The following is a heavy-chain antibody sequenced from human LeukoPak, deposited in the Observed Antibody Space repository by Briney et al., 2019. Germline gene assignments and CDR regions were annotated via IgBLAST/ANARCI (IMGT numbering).Heavy chain of an antibody. D-gene: IGHD4-17*01. Sequence: GGSVSLSCAASGFTFSSYSMNWVRQAPGRGLEWVSSISSISSYIYYADPVKGRFTISRGNDKNSLYLQMNSLRAEDTAVYYCARDIGNGDYVDAFDIWAQGTMVTVSS. J-gene: IGHJ3*02. CDR1: GFTFSSYS. CDR3: ARDIGNGDYVDAFDI. CDR2: ISSISSYI. V-gene: IGHV3-21*01.